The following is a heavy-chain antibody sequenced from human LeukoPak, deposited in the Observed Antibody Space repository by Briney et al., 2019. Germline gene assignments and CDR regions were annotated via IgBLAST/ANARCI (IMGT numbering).Heavy chain of an antibody. V-gene: IGHV3-21*01. J-gene: IGHJ4*02. D-gene: IGHD3-10*01. CDR2: ISSSSSYI. CDR3: ARDRGMGAADYFDY. Sequence: GGSLRLSCAASGFTFSSYSMNWVRQAPGKGLEWVSSISSSSSYIYYADSVKGRFTISRDNAKNSLYLQMNSLRAEDTAVYYCARDRGMGAADYFDYWGQGTPVTVSS. CDR1: GFTFSSYS.